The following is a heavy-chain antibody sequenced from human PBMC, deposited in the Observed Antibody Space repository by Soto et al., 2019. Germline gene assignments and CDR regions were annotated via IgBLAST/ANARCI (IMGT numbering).Heavy chain of an antibody. CDR3: ARSLNYYDSSGYPT. D-gene: IGHD3-22*01. Sequence: VGSLRLSCAASGFTFSSYGMHWVRQAPGKGLEWVAVIWYDGSNKYYADSVKGRFTISRDNSKNTLYLQMNSLRAEDTAVYYCARSLNYYDSSGYPTWGQGTLVTVSS. J-gene: IGHJ5*02. CDR1: GFTFSSYG. V-gene: IGHV3-33*01. CDR2: IWYDGSNK.